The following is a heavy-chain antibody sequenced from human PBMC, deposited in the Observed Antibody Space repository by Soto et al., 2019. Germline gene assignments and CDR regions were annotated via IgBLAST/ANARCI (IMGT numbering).Heavy chain of an antibody. J-gene: IGHJ4*02. D-gene: IGHD6-19*01. Sequence: QPGGSLRLSCAASGFNFRNYWMKWVRQAPGKGLEWVANIKPDGSEVYYVDSVRGRFTISRDNAKNSLYLQMNSLRAEDTAVYYCAISVYWGQGTLVTVSS. CDR2: IKPDGSEV. V-gene: IGHV3-7*01. CDR3: AISVY. CDR1: GFNFRNYW.